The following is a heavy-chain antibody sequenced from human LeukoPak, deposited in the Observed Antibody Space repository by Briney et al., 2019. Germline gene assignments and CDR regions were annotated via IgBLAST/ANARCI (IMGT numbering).Heavy chain of an antibody. CDR1: GFTFSNYD. D-gene: IGHD1-20*01. Sequence: PGGSLRLSCAASGFTFSNYDTHWVRQATGKGLEWVSAISGSGGSTYYADSVKGRFTISRDNSKNTLYLQMNSLRAEDTAVYYCANSPVTGTTGGYWGQGTLVTVSS. CDR3: ANSPVTGTTGGY. J-gene: IGHJ4*02. CDR2: ISGSGGST. V-gene: IGHV3-23*01.